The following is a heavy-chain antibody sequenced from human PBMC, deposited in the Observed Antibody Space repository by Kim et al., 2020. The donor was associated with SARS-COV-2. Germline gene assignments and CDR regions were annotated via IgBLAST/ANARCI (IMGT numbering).Heavy chain of an antibody. CDR2: ISSSSSTI. Sequence: GGSLRLSCAASGFTFSSYSMNWVRQAPGKGLEWVSYISSSSSTIYYADSVKGRFTISRDNAKNSLYLQMNSLRDEDTAVYYCARDRVLWFGEGSFDIWGQGTMVTVSS. D-gene: IGHD3-10*01. V-gene: IGHV3-48*02. CDR3: ARDRVLWFGEGSFDI. CDR1: GFTFSSYS. J-gene: IGHJ3*02.